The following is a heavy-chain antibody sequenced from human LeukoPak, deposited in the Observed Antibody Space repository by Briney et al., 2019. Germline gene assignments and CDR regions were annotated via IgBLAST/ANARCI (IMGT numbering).Heavy chain of an antibody. CDR2: IIPILGIA. CDR3: ARDISTFSGTFPGGDH. J-gene: IGHJ4*02. CDR1: GGTFSSYA. Sequence: GASVKVSCKASGGTFSSYAISWVRQAPGQGLEWMGRIIPILGIANYAQKFQGRVTITADKSTSTAYMELSSLRSEDTAVYFCARDISTFSGTFPGGDHWGQGTLVTVSS. D-gene: IGHD1-26*01. V-gene: IGHV1-69*04.